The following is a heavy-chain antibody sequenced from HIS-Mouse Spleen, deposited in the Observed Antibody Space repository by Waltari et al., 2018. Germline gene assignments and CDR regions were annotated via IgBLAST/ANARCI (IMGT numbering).Heavy chain of an antibody. J-gene: IGHJ4*02. V-gene: IGHV1-8*01. CDR1: GYTFTSYD. D-gene: IGHD4-4*01. Sequence: QVQLVQSGAEVKKPGASVKVSCKASGYTFTSYDINWVRQATGQGLEWMGWLNPHSGHTSYAQKFQGRVPMTRNTSISKAYMELSSLRSEDTAVYYCARGHDYSNYFDYWGQGTLVTVSS. CDR3: ARGHDYSNYFDY. CDR2: LNPHSGHT.